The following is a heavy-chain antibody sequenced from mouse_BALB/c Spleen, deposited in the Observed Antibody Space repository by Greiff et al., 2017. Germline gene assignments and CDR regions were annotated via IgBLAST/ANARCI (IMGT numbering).Heavy chain of an antibody. J-gene: IGHJ2*01. Sequence: EVKLMESGGGLVKPGGSLKLSCAASGFAFSSYDMSWVRQTPEKRLEWVAYISSGGGSTYYPDTVKGRFTISRDNAKNTLYLQMSSLKSEDTAMYYCARHGDPYWGQGTTLTVSS. V-gene: IGHV5-12-1*01. CDR1: GFAFSSYD. CDR3: ARHGDPY. CDR2: ISSGGGST.